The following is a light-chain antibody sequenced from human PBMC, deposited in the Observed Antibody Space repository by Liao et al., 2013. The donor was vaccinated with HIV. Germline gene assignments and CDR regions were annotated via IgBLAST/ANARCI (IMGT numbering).Light chain of an antibody. CDR1: NLGDKY. CDR3: LAWDSSTVV. Sequence: SYELTQSPSVSVSPGQTATITCSGDNLGDKYANWYQQKPGQSPVMVIYQDIKRPSGIPERFSGSNSGNTATLTISGTQPMDEADYYCLAWDSSTVVFGGGTKLTVL. J-gene: IGLJ2*01. V-gene: IGLV3-1*01. CDR2: QDI.